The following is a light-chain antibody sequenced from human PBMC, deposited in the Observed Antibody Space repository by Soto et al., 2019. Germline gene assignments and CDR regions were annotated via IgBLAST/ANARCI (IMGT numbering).Light chain of an antibody. CDR1: QTVTSSY. V-gene: IGKV3-20*01. Sequence: EIVLTQSPGTLSLSPGESATLSCRASQTVTSSYLAWYQLKPGQAPRLLIYGASSRAAGIPDRFSGSGSGTDFTLTIDRLEPEDFAVYYCQQYGSSSSWTFGRGTKVDIK. CDR3: QQYGSSSSWT. CDR2: GAS. J-gene: IGKJ1*01.